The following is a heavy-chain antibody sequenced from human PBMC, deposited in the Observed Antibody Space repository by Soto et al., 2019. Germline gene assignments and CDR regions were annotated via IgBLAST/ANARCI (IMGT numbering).Heavy chain of an antibody. D-gene: IGHD2-2*01. CDR1: GGTFSRYS. CDR3: AREDRDREKGLVPGASDGMDV. Sequence: QVQLVQSGAEVKKPGSSVKVSCKASGGTFSRYSITWVRQAPGHGLEWIGRIIPIFGIASYAQKFQGRVTITAEEARSTAHEGLSSLRSDDTAVYYCAREDRDREKGLVPGASDGMDVWGQGTTVTVSS. CDR2: IIPIFGIA. J-gene: IGHJ6*02. V-gene: IGHV1-69*08.